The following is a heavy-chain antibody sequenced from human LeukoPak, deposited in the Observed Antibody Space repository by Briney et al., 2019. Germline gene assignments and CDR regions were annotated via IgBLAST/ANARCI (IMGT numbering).Heavy chain of an antibody. CDR3: ARLPAITTSYYYYIDV. J-gene: IGHJ6*03. CDR2: IYYSGSS. D-gene: IGHD5-12*01. CDR1: GGSISSSSHY. V-gene: IGHV4-39*01. Sequence: SETLSLTCAVSGGSISSSSHYWGWIRQAPGKRLECIGTIYYSGSSYYTPSLEGRVTMSVDTSKNEFSLRLSSVTAADTAVYYCARLPAITTSYYYYIDVWGKGTMVTVSS.